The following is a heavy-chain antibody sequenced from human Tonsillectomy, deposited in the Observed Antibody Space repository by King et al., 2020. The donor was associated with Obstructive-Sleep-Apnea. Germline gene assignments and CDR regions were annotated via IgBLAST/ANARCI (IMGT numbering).Heavy chain of an antibody. V-gene: IGHV3-23*04. CDR1: GFTFSSYA. D-gene: IGHD3-3*01. Sequence: VQLVESGGGLVQPGGSLRLSCAASGFTFSSYAMSWVRQAPGKGLGWVSAISGSGGRTYYADSVKGRFTSFRDNSKNPLYLQMNSLRAEDTAVYYCAKVTGFGVVTQPPGYWGQGTLVTVSS. CDR2: ISGSGGRT. CDR3: AKVTGFGVVTQPPGY. J-gene: IGHJ4*02.